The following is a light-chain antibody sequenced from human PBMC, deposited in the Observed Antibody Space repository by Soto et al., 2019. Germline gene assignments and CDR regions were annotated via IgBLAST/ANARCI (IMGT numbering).Light chain of an antibody. Sequence: QSVLTQPASVSGSPGQSITISCTGTSSDVGVYNYVSWYRQHPGKAPKLVIYEVSNRPSGISSRFSGSKSGNTASLTISGLQAEDEADYYCSSYTQFSTVVFGGGTQLTVL. V-gene: IGLV2-14*01. J-gene: IGLJ3*02. CDR2: EVS. CDR3: SSYTQFSTVV. CDR1: SSDVGVYNY.